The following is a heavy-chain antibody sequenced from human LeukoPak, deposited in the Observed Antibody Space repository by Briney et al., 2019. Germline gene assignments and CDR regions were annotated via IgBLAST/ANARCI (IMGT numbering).Heavy chain of an antibody. J-gene: IGHJ4*01. CDR1: GYTFTSYG. D-gene: IGHD3-22*01. V-gene: IGHV1-18*01. CDR2: ISPNNGST. Sequence: ASVKVSCKASGYTFTSYGISWVRQAPGQGLEWMGWISPNNGSTNYAQKLQGRVTMTTDTSTSTADMELRNLKSDDTAVYYCARHGLYYYDSSGYSVQRFDYWGQGTLVTVSS. CDR3: ARHGLYYYDSSGYSVQRFDY.